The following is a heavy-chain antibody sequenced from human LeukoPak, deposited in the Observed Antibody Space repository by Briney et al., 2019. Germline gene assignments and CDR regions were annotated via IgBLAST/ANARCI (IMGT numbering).Heavy chain of an antibody. CDR1: GITFSSYA. V-gene: IGHV3-23*01. J-gene: IGHJ4*02. Sequence: GGSLRLSCAVSGITFSSYAMSWVRQAPGKGLEWVSVISGSGGSTYYADSVKGRFTISRDDSKNTLYLQMNSLRAEDTAVYYCAKVAVRGYSYIGGQGTLVTVSS. CDR2: ISGSGGST. CDR3: AKVAVRGYSYI. D-gene: IGHD5-18*01.